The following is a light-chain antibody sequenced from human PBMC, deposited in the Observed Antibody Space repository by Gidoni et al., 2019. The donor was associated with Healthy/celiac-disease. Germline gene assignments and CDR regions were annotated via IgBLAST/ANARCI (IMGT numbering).Light chain of an antibody. CDR1: QSVLYSSNNKNY. Sequence: DIVMTQSPDSLAVSLGERATINCKSSQSVLYSSNNKNYLAWYQQKPGQPTKLLIYWASTRESGVPDRFSGSGSGTDFTRTISSLKDEDVAVYYCQQYYGTFGQGTKVEIK. V-gene: IGKV4-1*01. CDR3: QQYYGT. CDR2: WAS. J-gene: IGKJ1*01.